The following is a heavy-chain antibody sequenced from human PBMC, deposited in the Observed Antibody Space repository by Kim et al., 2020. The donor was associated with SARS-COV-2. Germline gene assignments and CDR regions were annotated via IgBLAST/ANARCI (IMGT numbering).Heavy chain of an antibody. Sequence: GGSLRLSCAASGFTFSSYAMHWVRQAPGKGLEWVAVISYDGSNKYYVDSVKGRFTISRDNSKNTLYLQMNSLRAEDTAVYYCARDRGAARLWPIKDYYYGMDVWGQGTTVTVSS. CDR3: ARDRGAARLWPIKDYYYGMDV. J-gene: IGHJ6*02. CDR1: GFTFSSYA. V-gene: IGHV3-30*04. CDR2: ISYDGSNK. D-gene: IGHD6-6*01.